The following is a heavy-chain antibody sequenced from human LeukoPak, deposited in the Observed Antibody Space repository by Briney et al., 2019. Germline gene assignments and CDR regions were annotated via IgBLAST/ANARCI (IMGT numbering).Heavy chain of an antibody. Sequence: ASVKVSCKASGYTFSNYGISWVRQAPGQGLEWVGWISIYSGKTNYAQKFQGRVSMTTDTSTSTAYMELRSLRSDDTAVYYCVRENRYCSGGSCYSAASDDAFDIWGQGTMVTVSS. J-gene: IGHJ3*02. V-gene: IGHV1-18*01. CDR1: GYTFSNYG. D-gene: IGHD2-15*01. CDR3: VRENRYCSGGSCYSAASDDAFDI. CDR2: ISIYSGKT.